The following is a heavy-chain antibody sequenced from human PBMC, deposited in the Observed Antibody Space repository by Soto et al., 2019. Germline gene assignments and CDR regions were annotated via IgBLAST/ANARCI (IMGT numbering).Heavy chain of an antibody. CDR3: SGGVGDAF. J-gene: IGHJ4*02. Sequence: GGSLRLSCAASGFTFSSYAMSWVRQAPGKGLEWVSAISGSGGSTYYADSVKGRFTISRDNAGNSLYLQMDSLRDGDTAMYYCSGGVGDAFWGQGTLVTVSS. V-gene: IGHV3-23*01. D-gene: IGHD1-26*01. CDR1: GFTFSSYA. CDR2: ISGSGGST.